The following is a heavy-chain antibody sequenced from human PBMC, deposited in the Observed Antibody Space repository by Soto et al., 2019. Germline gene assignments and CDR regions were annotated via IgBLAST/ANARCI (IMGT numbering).Heavy chain of an antibody. CDR1: GYSFTGYS. CDR3: ARDYSNWNWIDP. J-gene: IGHJ5*02. CDR2: INPNSGGT. Sequence: GASVKVSCKASGYSFTGYSMHWVRQAPGQGLEWMGWINPNSGGTNYAQKFQGRVTMTRDTSISTAYMELSRLRSDDTAVYYCARDYSNWNWIDPWGQGTLVTVS. V-gene: IGHV1-2*02. D-gene: IGHD4-4*01.